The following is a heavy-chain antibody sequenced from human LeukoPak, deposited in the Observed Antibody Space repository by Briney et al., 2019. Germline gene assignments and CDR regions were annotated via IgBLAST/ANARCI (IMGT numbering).Heavy chain of an antibody. J-gene: IGHJ4*02. CDR2: INPSGGST. D-gene: IGHD1-20*01. V-gene: IGHV1-46*01. Sequence: ASVKVSCKASGYTFTSYYMHWVRQAPGQGLEWMGIINPSGGSTSYAQKFQGRVTMTRDTSISTAYMELSRLRSDDTAVYYCATSITGTTSPFDYWGQGTLVTVSS. CDR1: GYTFTSYY. CDR3: ATSITGTTSPFDY.